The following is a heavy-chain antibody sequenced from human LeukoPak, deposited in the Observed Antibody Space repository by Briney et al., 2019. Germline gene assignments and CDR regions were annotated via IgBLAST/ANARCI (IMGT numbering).Heavy chain of an antibody. CDR3: AKSRLRGVSDPKPHYMDV. CDR2: ISGSGGST. CDR1: GFTFSSYG. J-gene: IGHJ6*03. Sequence: GGSLRLSCAASGFTFSSYGMRWVRQAPGKGLEWVSAISGSGGSTYYADSVKGRFTISRDNSKNTLYLQMHSLRAEDTAVYFCAKSRLRGVSDPKPHYMDVWGKGTTVTVSS. V-gene: IGHV3-23*01. D-gene: IGHD4-17*01.